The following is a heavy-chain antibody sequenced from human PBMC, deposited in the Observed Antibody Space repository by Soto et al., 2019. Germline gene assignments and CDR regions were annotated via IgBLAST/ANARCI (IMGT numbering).Heavy chain of an antibody. J-gene: IGHJ4*02. Sequence: GGSLRLSCAASGFTFSSYAMSWVRQAPGKGLEWVSAISGSGGSTYYADSVKGRFTISRDNSKNTLYLQMNSLRAEDTAVYYCARYSYGLEFRYFDYWGQGTLVTVSS. CDR1: GFTFSSYA. CDR2: ISGSGGST. V-gene: IGHV3-23*01. CDR3: ARYSYGLEFRYFDY. D-gene: IGHD5-18*01.